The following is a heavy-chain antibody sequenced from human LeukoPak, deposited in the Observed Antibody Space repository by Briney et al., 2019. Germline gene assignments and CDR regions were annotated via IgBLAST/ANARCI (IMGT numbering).Heavy chain of an antibody. CDR1: GFTFSSHA. V-gene: IGHV3-23*01. D-gene: IGHD5-12*01. Sequence: GGSLRLSCAASGFTFSSHAMSWVRQAPGKGLEWVSGVSGSGGSTYYANSVKGRFTISRDNSKNTLYLQMNSLRAEDTAVYYCAKDLDIVATITGNWGQGTLVTVSS. CDR3: AKDLDIVATITGN. CDR2: VSGSGGST. J-gene: IGHJ4*02.